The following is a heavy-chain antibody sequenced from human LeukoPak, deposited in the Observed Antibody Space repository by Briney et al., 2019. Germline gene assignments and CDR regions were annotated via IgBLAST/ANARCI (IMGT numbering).Heavy chain of an antibody. CDR3: ARAYSRSRFDY. CDR2: IDPSDSYN. V-gene: IGHV5-10-1*01. CDR1: GYNFTNYW. D-gene: IGHD6-6*01. J-gene: IGHJ4*02. Sequence: GEYLKISCKGSGYNFTNYWISWVRQMPGKGLEWMGTIDPSDSYNNYSPSLQGHVTISADKSISTAYLQWSSLKASDTAMYYCARAYSRSRFDYWGQGTLVTVSS.